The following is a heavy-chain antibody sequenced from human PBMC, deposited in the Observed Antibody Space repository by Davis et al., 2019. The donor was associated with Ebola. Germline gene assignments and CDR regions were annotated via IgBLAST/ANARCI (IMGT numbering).Heavy chain of an antibody. J-gene: IGHJ5*02. D-gene: IGHD4-17*01. CDR1: GYTFTGYY. V-gene: IGHV1-2*06. Sequence: ASVKVSCKASGYTFTGYYIHWVRQAPGQGLEWMGRLNPNSGATDFAQKFQGRATMTWDTSVNTVYMELRRLRSDDTAKYFCARATDFGDYNWLDPWGQGTLVTVSS. CDR3: ARATDFGDYNWLDP. CDR2: LNPNSGAT.